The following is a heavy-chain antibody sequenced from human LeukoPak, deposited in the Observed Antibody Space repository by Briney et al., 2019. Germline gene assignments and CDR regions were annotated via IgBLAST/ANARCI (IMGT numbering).Heavy chain of an antibody. CDR2: ISSSSSTI. CDR3: ARRVAGTEEFDY. CDR1: GFTFSSYS. J-gene: IGHJ4*02. Sequence: GGSLRLSCAASGFTFSSYSMNWVRQAPGKGLEWVSYISSSSSTINYADSVKGRFTISRDNAKNSLYLQMNSLRAEDTAVYYCARRVAGTEEFDYWGQGTLVTVSS. D-gene: IGHD6-19*01. V-gene: IGHV3-48*01.